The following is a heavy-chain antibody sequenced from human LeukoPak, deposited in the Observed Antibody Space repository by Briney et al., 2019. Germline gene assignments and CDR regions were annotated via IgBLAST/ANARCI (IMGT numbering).Heavy chain of an antibody. CDR3: ARDRSRERDRSLTISGVITPSWFDP. Sequence: GGSLRLSCAASGFTFSSYSMNWVRQAPGKGLEWVSSISSSSSYIFYADSVKGRFTISRDNAENSLYLQMNSLKVEDTAVYYCARDRSRERDRSLTISGVITPSWFDPWGQGTLVTVSS. D-gene: IGHD3-3*01. V-gene: IGHV3-21*01. CDR1: GFTFSSYS. J-gene: IGHJ5*02. CDR2: ISSSSSYI.